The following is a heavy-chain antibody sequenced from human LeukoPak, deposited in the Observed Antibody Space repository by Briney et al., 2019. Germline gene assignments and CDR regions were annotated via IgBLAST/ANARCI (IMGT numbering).Heavy chain of an antibody. CDR2: INPNSGGT. J-gene: IGHJ3*02. V-gene: IGHV1-2*02. Sequence: ASVKVSCKASGYTFTGYYMHWVRQAPGQGLEWMGWINPNSGGTNYAQKFQGRVTMTRDTSISTAYMELSRLRSDDTAVYYCARRVYVAAADAFDIWGQGTMVTVSS. CDR3: ARRVYVAAADAFDI. CDR1: GYTFTGYY. D-gene: IGHD6-13*01.